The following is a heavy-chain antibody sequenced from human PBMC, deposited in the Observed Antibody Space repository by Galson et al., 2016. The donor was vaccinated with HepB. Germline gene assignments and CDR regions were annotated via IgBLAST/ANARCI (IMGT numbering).Heavy chain of an antibody. V-gene: IGHV3-74*03. J-gene: IGHJ4*02. D-gene: IGHD3-10*01. CDR3: STAVASGYFGAGALLGFDS. CDR1: GFTFNSHL. Sequence: SLRLSCAASGFTFNSHLMHWVRQAPGKGLVWVSRLNSDGISATYADSVKGRFTISRDNARNTLYLQMSSLRVEDTAIYYCSTAVASGYFGAGALLGFDSWGQGTLVIVSS. CDR2: LNSDGISA.